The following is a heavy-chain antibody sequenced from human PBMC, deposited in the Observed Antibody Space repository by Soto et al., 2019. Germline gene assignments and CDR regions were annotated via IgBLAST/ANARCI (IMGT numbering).Heavy chain of an antibody. CDR1: GGSISSGGYY. V-gene: IGHV4-61*08. J-gene: IGHJ3*02. Sequence: SETLSLTCTVSGGSISSGGYYWSWIRQHPGKGLEWIGYIYYSGSTNYNPSLKSRATISVDTSKNQFSLKLSSVTAADTAVYYCARLTSGYTSAFDIWGQGTMVTVSS. CDR2: IYYSGST. CDR3: ARLTSGYTSAFDI. D-gene: IGHD5-12*01.